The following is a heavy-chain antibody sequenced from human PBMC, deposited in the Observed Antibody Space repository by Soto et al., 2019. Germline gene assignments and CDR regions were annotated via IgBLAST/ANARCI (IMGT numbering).Heavy chain of an antibody. CDR2: IYNSGST. Sequence: PSETLSLTCAVSGGYISGGYYSWSWLRQPPGKGLEWIRFIYNSGSTYYTLSLESRVTIAVDRSKNHFYLNLTSLTAADTAVDYCACVTFGGVVLAHWGQGTLVTVSS. CDR3: ACVTFGGVVLAH. CDR1: GGYISGGYYS. D-gene: IGHD3-16*01. V-gene: IGHV4-30-2*01. J-gene: IGHJ4*02.